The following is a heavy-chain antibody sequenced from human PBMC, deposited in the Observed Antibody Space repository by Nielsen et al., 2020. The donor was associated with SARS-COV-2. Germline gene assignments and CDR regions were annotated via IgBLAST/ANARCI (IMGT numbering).Heavy chain of an antibody. Sequence: ASVKVSCKASGGTFSSYAISWVRQAPGQGLEWMGIINPSGGSTSYAQKFQGRVTMTRDTSTSTVYMELSSLRSEDTAVYYCARDGGSPDGNWFDPWGQGTLVTVSS. D-gene: IGHD1-26*01. V-gene: IGHV1-46*01. CDR3: ARDGGSPDGNWFDP. CDR1: GGTFSSYA. CDR2: INPSGGST. J-gene: IGHJ5*02.